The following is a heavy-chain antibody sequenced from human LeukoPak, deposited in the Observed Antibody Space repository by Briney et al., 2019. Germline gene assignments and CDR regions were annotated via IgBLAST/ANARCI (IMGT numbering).Heavy chain of an antibody. CDR1: GFTFRSYG. CDR3: ARGQADSSGWFFDY. D-gene: IGHD6-19*01. CDR2: ISYDGSNK. V-gene: IGHV3-30*03. Sequence: GRSLRLSCAASGFTFRSYGMHWVRQAPGKGLEWVAVISYDGSNKYYADSVKGRFTISRDNSKNTLYLQMNSLRAEDTAVYYCARGQADSSGWFFDYWGQGTLVTVSS. J-gene: IGHJ4*02.